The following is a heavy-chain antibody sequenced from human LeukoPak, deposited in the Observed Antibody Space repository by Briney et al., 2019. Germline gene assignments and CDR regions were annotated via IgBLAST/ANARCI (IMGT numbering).Heavy chain of an antibody. V-gene: IGHV3-23*01. CDR3: AKSSMVALDLYYYYGMDV. J-gene: IGHJ6*02. Sequence: PGGSLRLSCAASGFTFSSYAMSWVRQAPGKGLEWVSAISGSGGSTYYADSVKGRFTISRDNSKNTLYLQMNSLRAEDTAVYYCAKSSMVALDLYYYYGMDVWGQGTTVTVSS. CDR2: ISGSGGST. CDR1: GFTFSSYA. D-gene: IGHD2-15*01.